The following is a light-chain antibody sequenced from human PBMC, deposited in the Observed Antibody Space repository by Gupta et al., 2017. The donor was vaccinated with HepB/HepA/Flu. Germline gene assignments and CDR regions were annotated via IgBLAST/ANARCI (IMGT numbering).Light chain of an antibody. Sequence: QSALTQPASVSGSPGQSITISCPGTSSDVGGYNYVSWYQQHPGKAPKLMFYDVSNRPSGVSNRFSGSKSGTTALLNISGHQAEDEAYYYCSSYTSSSTVVFGGGTKLTVL. CDR1: SSDVGGYNY. J-gene: IGLJ2*01. CDR3: SSYTSSSTVV. V-gene: IGLV2-14*01. CDR2: DVS.